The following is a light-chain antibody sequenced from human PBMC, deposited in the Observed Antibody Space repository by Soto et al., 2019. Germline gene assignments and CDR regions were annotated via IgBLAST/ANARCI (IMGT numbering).Light chain of an antibody. CDR1: QTISIW. CDR2: DAS. V-gene: IGKV1-5*01. CDR3: LQDFNYPIT. J-gene: IGKJ5*01. Sequence: DIQMTQSPSTLSASVGDTVTITCRASQTISIWLAWYQQKAGKAPKVLIYDASNLQSGVPSRFSGSGSETDFTLTITSLQPDDFATYYCLQDFNYPITFGQGTRLEIK.